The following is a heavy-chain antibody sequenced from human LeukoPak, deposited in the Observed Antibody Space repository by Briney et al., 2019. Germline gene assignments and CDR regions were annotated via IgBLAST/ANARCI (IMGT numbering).Heavy chain of an antibody. CDR2: ISYDGGDK. Sequence: QPGRSLRLSCAASGFTFSSYCMHWVRQAPGKGLEWVAFISYDGGDKRYAESVKGRITISRDNSRKTLYLQMHSLGPEDTAIYYCARDLSERYSIDYWGQGTLVTVSS. J-gene: IGHJ4*02. CDR1: GFTFSSYC. D-gene: IGHD1-14*01. V-gene: IGHV3-30*19. CDR3: ARDLSERYSIDY.